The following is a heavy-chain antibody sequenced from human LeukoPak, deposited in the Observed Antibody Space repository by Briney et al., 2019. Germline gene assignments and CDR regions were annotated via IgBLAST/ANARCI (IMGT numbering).Heavy chain of an antibody. Sequence: ASVKVSCKASGYTFTGYYMHWVRQAPGQGLEWMGRINPNNGGTNYAQKFQGRVTMTGDTSISTAYMELSSLRSNDTAVYYCTRESGSYHGNDYWGQGTLVTVSS. CDR3: TRESGSYHGNDY. J-gene: IGHJ4*02. D-gene: IGHD1-26*01. CDR1: GYTFTGYY. V-gene: IGHV1-2*06. CDR2: INPNNGGT.